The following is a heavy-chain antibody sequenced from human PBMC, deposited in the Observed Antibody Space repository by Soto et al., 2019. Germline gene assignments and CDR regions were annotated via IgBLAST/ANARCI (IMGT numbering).Heavy chain of an antibody. V-gene: IGHV1-3*05. CDR3: ARVSGWYHLDY. CDR2: INGGNGNT. CDR1: GYTFTSYA. D-gene: IGHD6-19*01. J-gene: IGHJ4*02. Sequence: QVQLVQSGAEEKKPGASVKVSCKASGYTFTSYAMHWVRQAPGQRLEWMGWINGGNGNTKYSQKFQGRVTITRGTSASTAYMELSSLRSEDTAVYYCARVSGWYHLDYWGQGTLVTVSS.